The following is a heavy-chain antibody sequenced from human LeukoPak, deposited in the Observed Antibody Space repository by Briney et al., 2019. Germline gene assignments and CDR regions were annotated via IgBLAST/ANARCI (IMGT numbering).Heavy chain of an antibody. CDR3: AASITMFDY. Sequence: GGSLRLSCAASRFTFSSYAMHWVRQAPGKGLEWVANIKEDGTVKYYVESVKGRFTISRDNAKNSLYLQMNSLRAEDTAVYYCAASITMFDYWGQGTLVTVSS. J-gene: IGHJ4*02. V-gene: IGHV3-7*02. CDR1: RFTFSSYA. D-gene: IGHD3-10*01. CDR2: IKEDGTVK.